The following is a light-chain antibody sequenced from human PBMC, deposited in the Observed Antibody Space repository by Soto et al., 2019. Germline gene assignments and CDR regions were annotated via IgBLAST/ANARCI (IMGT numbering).Light chain of an antibody. CDR3: QQTHGTPYN. CDR2: AAS. Sequence: DIRMSQSPPSLAASVGDRVTITCRASQSIDRFLNWYQQKSVIAPKLLIFAASSLQDGVPARFSGSGSGTDFALTITSLQPEDFATYYCQQTHGTPYNFGQGTKLQIK. CDR1: QSIDRF. J-gene: IGKJ2*01. V-gene: IGKV1-39*01.